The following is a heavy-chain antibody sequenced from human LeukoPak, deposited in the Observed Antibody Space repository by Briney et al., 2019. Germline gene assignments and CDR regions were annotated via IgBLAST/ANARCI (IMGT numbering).Heavy chain of an antibody. CDR3: ARGGLRGSSWFDY. V-gene: IGHV3-74*01. Sequence: GGSLRLSCAATGFTLTDFWMHWVRQAPGKGLVWVSRINGDGSSTIYADSVKGRITISRDNAKNTLYLQMNSLRGEDTAVYYCARGGLRGSSWFDYWGQGTLVTVSS. CDR2: INGDGSST. D-gene: IGHD3-10*01. J-gene: IGHJ5*01. CDR1: GFTLTDFW.